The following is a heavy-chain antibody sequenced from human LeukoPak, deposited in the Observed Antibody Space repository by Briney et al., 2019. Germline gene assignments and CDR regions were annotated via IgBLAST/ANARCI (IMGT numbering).Heavy chain of an antibody. CDR2: IKEDGSAK. Sequence: GGSLRLSCAASGFTFSSYWMSWVRQAPGKGPEWVANIKEDGSAKYYVDSVKGRFTISRDNAKNSLYLQMNSLRAEDTAVYYCATYTGLYSSSWFDYWGQGTLVTVSS. J-gene: IGHJ4*02. D-gene: IGHD6-13*01. CDR1: GFTFSSYW. V-gene: IGHV3-7*01. CDR3: ATYTGLYSSSWFDY.